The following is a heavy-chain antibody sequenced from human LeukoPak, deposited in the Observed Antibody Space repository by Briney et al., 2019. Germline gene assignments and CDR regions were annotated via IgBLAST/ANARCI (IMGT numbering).Heavy chain of an antibody. J-gene: IGHJ4*02. CDR3: ARFLSGGSYYGDFDH. V-gene: IGHV3-48*03. D-gene: IGHD2-15*01. CDR2: IGSSGSTI. Sequence: GGSLRLSCAASGFTFSSYEMNWVRQAPGKGLEWVSYIGSSGSTIYYADSVKGRFTISRDNAKNSLYLQMNSLRAGDTAVYYCARFLSGGSYYGDFDHWGQGTLVTVSS. CDR1: GFTFSSYE.